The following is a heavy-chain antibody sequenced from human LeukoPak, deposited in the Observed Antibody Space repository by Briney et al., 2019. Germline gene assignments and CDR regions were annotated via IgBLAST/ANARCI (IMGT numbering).Heavy chain of an antibody. V-gene: IGHV3-48*03. CDR2: ISSSGSTI. D-gene: IGHD6-13*01. CDR3: ARDGQQLVPGAFDI. J-gene: IGHJ3*02. Sequence: GGSLRLSCAASGFTFSSYEMNWVRQAPGKRLEWVSYISSSGSTIYYADSVKGRFTISRDNAKNSLYLQMNSLRAEDTAVYYCARDGQQLVPGAFDIWGQGTMVTVSS. CDR1: GFTFSSYE.